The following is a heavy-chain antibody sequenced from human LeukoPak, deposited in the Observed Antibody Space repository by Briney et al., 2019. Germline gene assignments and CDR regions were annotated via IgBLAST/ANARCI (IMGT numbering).Heavy chain of an antibody. J-gene: IGHJ4*02. Sequence: GASVSVSYKASGYTFTIYGISWVRQAPGQGSEGMGGIIPIFGTANYTQKFQGRVTINADKSTSTAYMELSRLRSDDTAVYYCARKIGSSSAEDYWGQGTLVTVSS. CDR2: IIPIFGTA. CDR1: GYTFTIYG. CDR3: ARKIGSSSAEDY. D-gene: IGHD6-6*01. V-gene: IGHV1-69*06.